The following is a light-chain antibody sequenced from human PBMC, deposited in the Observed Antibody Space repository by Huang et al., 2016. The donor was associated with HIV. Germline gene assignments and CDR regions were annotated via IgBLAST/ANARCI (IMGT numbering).Light chain of an antibody. J-gene: IGKJ2*01. CDR1: QSVSSN. CDR2: GAS. CDR3: QQYNNWQYT. V-gene: IGKV3-15*01. Sequence: EIVMTQSPATLSVSPGERATLSCRASQSVSSNFAWYQQKPGQAPRLLSYGASTRATGIPARFSGSGSGTEFTLTISSLQSEDFAVYYCQQYNNWQYTFGQGTKLEIK.